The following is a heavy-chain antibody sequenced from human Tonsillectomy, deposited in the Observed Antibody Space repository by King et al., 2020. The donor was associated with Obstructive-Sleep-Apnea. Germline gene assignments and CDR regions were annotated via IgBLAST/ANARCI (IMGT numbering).Heavy chain of an antibody. CDR2: ISTNTGNP. J-gene: IGHJ4*02. CDR1: GYTITTYA. D-gene: IGHD3-16*01. CDR3: ARMGGQIEWSFDY. V-gene: IGHV7-4-1*02. Sequence: QLAQSGSELKKPGASVKVSCQASGYTITTYAMHWVRQSPGQGLEWMGWISTNTGNPTYAQGFTGRFAFSLDTSVSTAYLQISNLKAEDTAVYFCARMGGQIEWSFDYWGQGTLVTVSS.